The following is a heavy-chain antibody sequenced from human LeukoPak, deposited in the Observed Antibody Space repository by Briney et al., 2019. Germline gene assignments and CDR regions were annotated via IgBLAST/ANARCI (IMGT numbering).Heavy chain of an antibody. J-gene: IGHJ3*02. CDR2: IYYTGST. CDR3: ARDFRGSVDAFDI. Sequence: SETLSLTCTVSGGSISSNNYYWGWIRQPPGKGLEWIGSIYYTGSTYYNSALKSRVTISVDTSKNQFSLKLSSVTAADTAVYYCARDFRGSVDAFDIWGQGTMVAVSS. V-gene: IGHV4-39*02. CDR1: GGSISSNNYY.